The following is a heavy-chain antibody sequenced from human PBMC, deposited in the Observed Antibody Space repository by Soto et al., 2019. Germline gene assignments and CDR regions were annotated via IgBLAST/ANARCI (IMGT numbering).Heavy chain of an antibody. CDR3: AGIRIADAGGGLDV. CDR1: GGSINSGDYA. V-gene: IGHV4-30-2*01. CDR2: IYHSGST. J-gene: IGHJ6*02. D-gene: IGHD6-13*01. Sequence: LQLQESGSGLVKPSQTLSLTCGVSGGSINSGDYAWSWIRQPPGKGLEWMGYIYHSGSTYYNPSLKSRVTILVDRSKNQFSLKLSSVTAADTAVYYCAGIRIADAGGGLDVWGQGTTVTVSS.